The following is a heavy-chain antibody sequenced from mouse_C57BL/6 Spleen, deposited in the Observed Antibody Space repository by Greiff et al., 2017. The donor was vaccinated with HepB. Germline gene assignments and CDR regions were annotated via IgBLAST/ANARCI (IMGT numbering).Heavy chain of an antibody. V-gene: IGHV5-4*03. CDR1: GFTFSSYA. J-gene: IGHJ4*01. CDR2: ISDGGSYT. Sequence: EVKLMESGGGLVKPGGSLKLSCAASGFTFSSYAMSWVRQTPEKRLEWVATISDGGSYTYYPDNVKGRVTISRDNAKNNLYLQMSRLKSEDTAMYYCARGRRGYYAMDDWGPGTSVTVSS. CDR3: ARGRRGYYAMDD.